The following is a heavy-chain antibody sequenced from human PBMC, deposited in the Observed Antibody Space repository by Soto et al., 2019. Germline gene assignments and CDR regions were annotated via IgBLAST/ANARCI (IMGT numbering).Heavy chain of an antibody. D-gene: IGHD6-6*01. Sequence: SETLSLTCAVSGGSISSSNWWSWVRQPPGKGLEWIGEIYHSGSTNYNPSLKSRVTISVDKSKNQFSLKLSSVTAADTAVYYCARDQRGAARKYNWFDPWGQGTLVTVSS. CDR3: ARDQRGAARKYNWFDP. V-gene: IGHV4-4*02. J-gene: IGHJ5*02. CDR1: GGSISSSNW. CDR2: IYHSGST.